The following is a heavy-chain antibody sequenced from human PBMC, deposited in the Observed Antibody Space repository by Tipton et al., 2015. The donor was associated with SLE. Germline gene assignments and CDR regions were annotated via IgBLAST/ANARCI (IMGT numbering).Heavy chain of an antibody. V-gene: IGHV4-31*11. Sequence: TLSLTCAVSSFSISSGYYWSWIRQYPEKGLEWIGYIYYRGSTLYNPSLKNRVTISADTSKNQISLKLSSVTAADTAVYYCARRIEMATAHDAFDIWGQGTMVTVSS. J-gene: IGHJ3*02. CDR2: IYYRGST. CDR1: SFSISSGYY. D-gene: IGHD5-24*01. CDR3: ARRIEMATAHDAFDI.